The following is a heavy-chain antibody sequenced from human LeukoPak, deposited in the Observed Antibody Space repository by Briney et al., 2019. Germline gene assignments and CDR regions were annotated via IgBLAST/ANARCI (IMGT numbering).Heavy chain of an antibody. CDR3: ARNYYGTGWAFDI. V-gene: IGHV4-59*01. J-gene: IGHJ3*02. CDR2: VYSTGNT. CDR1: GGSLSNYY. D-gene: IGHD3-10*01. Sequence: SETLSLTCTVSGGSLSNYYWSWIRQPPGRGLEWIGYVYSTGNTNYNPSLKSRVTISVDTSKNQFSLKLSSVTAADTAMYYCARNYYGTGWAFDIWGQGKMVTVS.